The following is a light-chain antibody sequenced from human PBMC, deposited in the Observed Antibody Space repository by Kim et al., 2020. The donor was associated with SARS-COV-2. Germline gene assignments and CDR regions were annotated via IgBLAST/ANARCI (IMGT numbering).Light chain of an antibody. CDR2: DAS. V-gene: IGKV3-11*01. CDR1: QSVSSY. J-gene: IGKJ5*01. CDR3: QQRSNWPIT. Sequence: PGEAATLTFRASQSVSSYVAWYQQKPGQAPRLLIYDASNRATGIPARFSGSGSGTDFTLTISSLEPEDFAVYYCQQRSNWPITFGQGTRLEIK.